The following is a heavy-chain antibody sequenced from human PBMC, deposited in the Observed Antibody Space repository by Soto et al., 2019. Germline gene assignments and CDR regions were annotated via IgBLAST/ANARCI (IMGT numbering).Heavy chain of an antibody. Sequence: GGSLRLSCAASGFTFSDYYMSWIRQAPGKGLEWVSYISSSSSYTNYADSVKGRFTISRDNAKNSLYLQMNSLRAEDTAVYYCARDFGRAGPYYGMDVWGQGTTVTV. CDR2: ISSSSSYT. CDR1: GFTFSDYY. V-gene: IGHV3-11*06. D-gene: IGHD6-19*01. CDR3: ARDFGRAGPYYGMDV. J-gene: IGHJ6*02.